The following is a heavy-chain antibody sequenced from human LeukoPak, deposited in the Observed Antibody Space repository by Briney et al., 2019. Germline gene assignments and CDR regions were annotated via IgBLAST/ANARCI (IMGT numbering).Heavy chain of an antibody. CDR3: ARDAGGVDY. J-gene: IGHJ4*02. D-gene: IGHD3-3*01. CDR2: INHSGST. V-gene: IGHV4-34*01. Sequence: PSETLSLTCAVYGGSFSGYYWSWIRQPPGKGLEWIGEINHSGSTNYNPSLKSRVTISVDTSKNQFSLKLSSVTAADTAVYYCARDAGGVDYWGQGTLVTVSS. CDR1: GGSFSGYY.